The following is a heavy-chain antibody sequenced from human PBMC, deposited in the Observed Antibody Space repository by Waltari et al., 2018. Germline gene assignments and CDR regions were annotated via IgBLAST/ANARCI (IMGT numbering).Heavy chain of an antibody. V-gene: IGHV4-59*01. CDR1: GGSISSYY. CDR2: IYYSGST. Sequence: QVQLQESGPGLVKPSETLSLTCTVSGGSISSYYWSWTRQPPGKGLEWIGYIYYSGSTNYNPSLKSRVTISVDTSKNQFSLKLSSVTAADTAVYYCARVSYDYVWGSYRRYYYYGMDVWGQGTTVTVSS. D-gene: IGHD3-16*02. CDR3: ARVSYDYVWGSYRRYYYYGMDV. J-gene: IGHJ6*02.